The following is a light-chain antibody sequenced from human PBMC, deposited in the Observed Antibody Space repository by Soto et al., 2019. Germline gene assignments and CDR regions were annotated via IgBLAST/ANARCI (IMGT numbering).Light chain of an antibody. J-gene: IGKJ4*01. CDR2: DAS. Sequence: EIGLRQSPATVSLSPGERDTLSCGASQSVSRYLAWYQQKPGQAPRLLIYDASNRATGIPARFSGSGSGTDFTLTISSLEPEDFAVYYCQQRSNWPGTFGGGTKVEIK. V-gene: IGKV3-11*01. CDR1: QSVSRY. CDR3: QQRSNWPGT.